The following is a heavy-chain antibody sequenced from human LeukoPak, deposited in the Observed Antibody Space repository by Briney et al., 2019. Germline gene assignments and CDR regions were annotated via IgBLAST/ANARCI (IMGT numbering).Heavy chain of an antibody. CDR2: ISAYNGNT. CDR1: GYTFTSYD. D-gene: IGHD6-19*01. V-gene: IGHV1-18*01. CDR3: ARDLRTAVAGNWFDP. Sequence: ASVTVSCKASGYTFTSYDISWVRQAPGQGLEWMGWISAYNGNTNYAQKFQGRVTMTTDTSTSTAYMELRSLRSDDTAVYYCARDLRTAVAGNWFDPWGQGTLVTVSS. J-gene: IGHJ5*02.